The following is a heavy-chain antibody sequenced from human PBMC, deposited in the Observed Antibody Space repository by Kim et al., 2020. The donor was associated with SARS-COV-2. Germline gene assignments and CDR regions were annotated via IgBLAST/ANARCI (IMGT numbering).Heavy chain of an antibody. V-gene: IGHV3-48*04. CDR3: VRENYWAFDI. CDR2: ISGTGTIT. Sequence: GGSLRLSCATSGFTLSLYSMNWVRQSPGKGLEWVSHISGTGTITKHADSVRGRFTISRDNAKNSLFLQMNGLIAEATAVYYCVRENYWAFDIWGHGTMVT. D-gene: IGHD2-15*01. J-gene: IGHJ3*02. CDR1: GFTLSLYS.